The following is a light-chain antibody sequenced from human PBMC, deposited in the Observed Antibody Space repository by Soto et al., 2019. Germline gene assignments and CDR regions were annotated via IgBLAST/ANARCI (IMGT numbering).Light chain of an antibody. CDR1: SSDVGGYKY. CDR2: EVT. J-gene: IGLJ1*01. Sequence: QSVLTQPPSGSGYPWQAVTISCTGTSSDVGGYKYVSWCQQHPGKAPKLMIYEVTKRPSGVPDRFSGSKSGNAASLTVSGLQAEDEADHYCSSYAGSNNLYVFGTGTKVTVL. V-gene: IGLV2-8*01. CDR3: SSYAGSNNLYV.